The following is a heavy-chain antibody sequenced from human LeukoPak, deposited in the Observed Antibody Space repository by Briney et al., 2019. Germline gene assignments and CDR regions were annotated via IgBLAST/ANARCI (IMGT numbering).Heavy chain of an antibody. CDR2: IYSSSTSI. CDR3: ATDRTTGIFDN. D-gene: IGHD4-17*01. V-gene: IGHV3-48*02. Sequence: GGSLRLSCAASGFTFSRDSMNWVRQAPGMGLEWVSYIYSSSTSIYYADSVKGRFTISRDNAKNSLYLQMNRLRDEDTAVYYCATDRTTGIFDNWGQGTLVTASS. CDR1: GFTFSRDS. J-gene: IGHJ4*02.